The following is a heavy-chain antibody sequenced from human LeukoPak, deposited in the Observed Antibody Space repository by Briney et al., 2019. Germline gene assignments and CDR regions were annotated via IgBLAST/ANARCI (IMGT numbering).Heavy chain of an antibody. CDR3: AKESPYAVGGTGRVYYFDY. CDR1: GFTSSSYA. D-gene: IGHD1-26*01. Sequence: GGSLRLSCAASGFTSSSYAISWVRQAPGKGLGWVAAISNSGRTYYADSVKGRFTISRDNPKNTVHLQMNSLRAEDTAVYYCAKESPYAVGGTGRVYYFDYWGQGALVAVSS. V-gene: IGHV3-23*01. J-gene: IGHJ4*02. CDR2: ISNSGRT.